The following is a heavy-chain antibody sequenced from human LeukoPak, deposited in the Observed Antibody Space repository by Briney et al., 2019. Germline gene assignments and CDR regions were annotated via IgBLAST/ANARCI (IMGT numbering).Heavy chain of an antibody. D-gene: IGHD2-15*01. V-gene: IGHV1-46*01. J-gene: IGHJ6*02. Sequence: ASVKVSCKASGYTFTSYGISWVRQAPGQGLEWMGIINPSGGSTSSAQKFQGRVTMTRDTSTSTVYMELSSLRSEDTAVYYCARIKGAYCSGGSCYYPANYYYGMDVWGQGTTVTVSS. CDR3: ARIKGAYCSGGSCYYPANYYYGMDV. CDR1: GYTFTSYG. CDR2: INPSGGST.